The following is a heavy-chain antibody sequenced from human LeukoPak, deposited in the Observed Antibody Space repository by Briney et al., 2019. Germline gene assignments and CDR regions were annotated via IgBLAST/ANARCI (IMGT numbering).Heavy chain of an antibody. J-gene: IGHJ4*02. CDR3: AKDGGSGILC. D-gene: IGHD3-10*01. CDR2: ISASGNPM. Sequence: RLSCAASGFTFSNYEMNWVRQAPGKGLEWISYISASGNPMFYADSVKGRFTISRDNAKNSLYLQMNGLRAEDTAIYYCAKDGGSGILCWDQGTLVTVSS. V-gene: IGHV3-48*03. CDR1: GFTFSNYE.